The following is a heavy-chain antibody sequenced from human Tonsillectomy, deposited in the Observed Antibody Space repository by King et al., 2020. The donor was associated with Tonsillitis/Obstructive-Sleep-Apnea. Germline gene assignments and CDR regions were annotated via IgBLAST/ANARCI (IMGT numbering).Heavy chain of an antibody. V-gene: IGHV4-34*01. CDR2: INHSGST. J-gene: IGHJ4*02. CDR3: ARGGEYSSSGPYYFDY. Sequence: VQLPQWGAGLLKPSETLSLTCAVYGGSFSGYYWSWIRQPPGKGLEWIGEINHSGSTNYNPSLKSRVTISVDTSKNQFSLKLSSVTAADTAVYYCARGGEYSSSGPYYFDYWGQGTLVTVSS. D-gene: IGHD6-6*01. CDR1: GGSFSGYY.